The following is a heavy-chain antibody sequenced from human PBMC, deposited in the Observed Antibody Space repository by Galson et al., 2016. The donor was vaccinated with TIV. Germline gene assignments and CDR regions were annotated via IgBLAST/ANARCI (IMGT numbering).Heavy chain of an antibody. Sequence: SLRLSCAASGFTFSTYAMNWVRQAPGRGLEWVSGIVGTGGTTYYADSVKGRFTISRDNSKNTLYLQMNSLRAEDTAVYYCAKRKNYGGDAFDLWGQGTLVT. V-gene: IGHV3-23*01. CDR1: GFTFSTYA. J-gene: IGHJ3*01. CDR3: AKRKNYGGDAFDL. D-gene: IGHD4-23*01. CDR2: IVGTGGTT.